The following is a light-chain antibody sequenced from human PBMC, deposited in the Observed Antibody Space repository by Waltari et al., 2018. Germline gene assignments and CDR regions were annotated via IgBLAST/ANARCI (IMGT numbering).Light chain of an antibody. CDR3: MKGTHWPLT. CDR1: QTLLSSDGVTY. J-gene: IGKJ4*01. Sequence: DVVLTQSPLSLPVTLGQPASISCRSSQTLLSSDGVTYLNWFQQRPGQSPRRLIYKVSHRDSGVPERFSGSGSGTDFTLKISRVEAEDVGVYYCMKGTHWPLTFGGGTKVEI. CDR2: KVS. V-gene: IGKV2-30*01.